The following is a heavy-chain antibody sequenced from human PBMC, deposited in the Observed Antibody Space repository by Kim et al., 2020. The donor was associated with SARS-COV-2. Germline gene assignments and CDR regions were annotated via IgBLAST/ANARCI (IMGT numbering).Heavy chain of an antibody. J-gene: IGHJ3*02. V-gene: IGHV4-31*02. CDR3: AREGARLDAFDI. Sequence: YYNPSLKSRVTISVDTSKNQFSLKLSSVTAADTAVYYCAREGARLDAFDIWGQGTMVTVSS.